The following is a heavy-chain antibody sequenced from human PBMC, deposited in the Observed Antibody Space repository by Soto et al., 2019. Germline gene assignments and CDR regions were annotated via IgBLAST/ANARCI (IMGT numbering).Heavy chain of an antibody. J-gene: IGHJ6*02. Sequence: QVTLKESGPVLVKPTETLTLTCTVSGFSLSNARMGVSWIRQPPGKALEWLAHIFSNDEKSYSTSLKSRLTISKDTSKSQVVLTMTNMDPVDTATYYCARIREDDSLDYYGMDVWGQGTTVTVSS. CDR2: IFSNDEK. D-gene: IGHD2-15*01. CDR3: ARIREDDSLDYYGMDV. CDR1: GFSLSNARMG. V-gene: IGHV2-26*01.